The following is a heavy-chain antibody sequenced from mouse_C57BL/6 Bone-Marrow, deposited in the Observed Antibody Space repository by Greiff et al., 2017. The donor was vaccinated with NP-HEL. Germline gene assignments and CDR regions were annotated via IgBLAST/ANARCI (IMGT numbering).Heavy chain of an antibody. Sequence: QVQLQQSGAELARPGASVKLSCKASGYTFTSYGISWVKQRTGQGLEWIGEIYPSSGNTYYNEKFKGKATLTADKSSSTAYMDLRSLTSEDSAVYFCSRDYYGRCLRGYWGQGTTLTVSS. CDR3: SRDYYGRCLRGY. CDR1: GYTFTSYG. V-gene: IGHV1-81*01. D-gene: IGHD1-1*01. J-gene: IGHJ2*01. CDR2: IYPSSGNT.